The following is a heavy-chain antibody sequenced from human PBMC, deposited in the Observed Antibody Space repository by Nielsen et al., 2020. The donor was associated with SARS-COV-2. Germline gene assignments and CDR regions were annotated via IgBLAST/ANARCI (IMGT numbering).Heavy chain of an antibody. V-gene: IGHV5-51*01. Sequence: GESLKISCKGSGYSFTSYWIGWVRQIPGKGLEWMGIIYPGDSDTRYSPSFQGQVTISADKSISTAYLQWSSLKASDTAMYYCARTNYDYVWGSYRYWYFDLWGRGTLVTVSS. CDR1: GYSFTSYW. D-gene: IGHD3-16*02. J-gene: IGHJ2*01. CDR3: ARTNYDYVWGSYRYWYFDL. CDR2: IYPGDSDT.